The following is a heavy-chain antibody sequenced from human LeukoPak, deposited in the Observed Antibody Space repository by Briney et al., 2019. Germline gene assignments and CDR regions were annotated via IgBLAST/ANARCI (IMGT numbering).Heavy chain of an antibody. CDR2: IYYSGST. J-gene: IGHJ3*02. V-gene: IGHV4-34*01. D-gene: IGHD3-3*01. Sequence: PSETLSLTCAVYGGSFSGYYWSWIRQPPGKGLEWIGSIYYSGSTYYNPSLKSRVTISVDTSKNQFSLKLSSVTAADTAVYYCARLAHDYDFWSGYYTDAFDIWGQGTMVTVSS. CDR3: ARLAHDYDFWSGYYTDAFDI. CDR1: GGSFSGYY.